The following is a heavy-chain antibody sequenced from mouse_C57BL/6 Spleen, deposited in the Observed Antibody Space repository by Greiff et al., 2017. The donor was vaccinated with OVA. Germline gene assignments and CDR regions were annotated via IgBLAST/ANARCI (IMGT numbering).Heavy chain of an antibody. V-gene: IGHV14-2*01. CDR1: GFNIKDYY. J-gene: IGHJ4*01. CDR3: ASAAYYSNYGKDYYAMDY. D-gene: IGHD2-5*01. Sequence: EVKLQQSGAELVKPGASVKLSCTASGFNIKDYYMHWVKQRTEQGLEWIGRIDPEDGETKYAPKFQGKATITADTSSNTAYLQLSSLTSEDTAVYYCASAAYYSNYGKDYYAMDYWGQGTSVTVSS. CDR2: IDPEDGET.